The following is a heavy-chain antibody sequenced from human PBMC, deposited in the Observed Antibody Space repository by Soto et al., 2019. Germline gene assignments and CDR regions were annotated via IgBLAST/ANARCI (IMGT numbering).Heavy chain of an antibody. CDR3: AKKVNSGSGSQYFDY. CDR2: FRSSGDDGTT. CDR1: GFTFSSYS. V-gene: IGHV3-23*01. D-gene: IGHD3-10*01. Sequence: GVLRLSCAASGFTFSSYSMSWVRQAPGKGLEWVSGFRSSGDDGTTYYADSVKGRFTISRDNSKNTLFLQMNSLRAEDTAIYYCAKKVNSGSGSQYFDYWGQGTRGTVSS. J-gene: IGHJ4*02.